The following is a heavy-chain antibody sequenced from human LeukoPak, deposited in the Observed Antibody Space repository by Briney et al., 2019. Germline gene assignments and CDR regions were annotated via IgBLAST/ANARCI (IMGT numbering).Heavy chain of an antibody. CDR3: ARVSVLLWFGELSPGSLDY. D-gene: IGHD3-10*01. CDR1: GGSISTSNYY. Sequence: ETLSLTCTVSGGSISTSNYYWGWIRQPPGKGLEWVANIKQDGSEKYYVDSVKGRFTISRDNAKNSLYLQMNSLRAEDTAVYYCARVSVLLWFGELSPGSLDYWGQGTLVTVSS. V-gene: IGHV3-7*01. CDR2: IKQDGSEK. J-gene: IGHJ4*02.